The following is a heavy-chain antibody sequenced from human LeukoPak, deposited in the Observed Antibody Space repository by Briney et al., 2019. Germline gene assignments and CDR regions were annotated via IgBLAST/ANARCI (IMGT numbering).Heavy chain of an antibody. Sequence: SVKVSCKASGGTFSSYAISWVRQGPGQGLEWMGGIIPIFGTANYAQKFQGRVTITADESTSTAYMELSSLRSEDTAVYYCASTVRPGYSYGYWQVAGWFDPWGQGTLVTVSS. CDR1: GGTFSSYA. CDR2: IIPIFGTA. D-gene: IGHD5-18*01. J-gene: IGHJ5*02. CDR3: ASTVRPGYSYGYWQVAGWFDP. V-gene: IGHV1-69*13.